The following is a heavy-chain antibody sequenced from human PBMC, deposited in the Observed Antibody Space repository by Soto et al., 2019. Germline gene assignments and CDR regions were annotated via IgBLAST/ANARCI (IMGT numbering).Heavy chain of an antibody. J-gene: IGHJ6*02. CDR1: GFTFSDYY. CDR2: ITGSSDYT. V-gene: IGHV3-11*05. CDR3: AREYYYGMVV. Sequence: QVQLVESGGGLVRPGGSLRLSCAASGFTFSDYYMTWIRQAPGKGLEWVSYITGSSDYTNYADSVKGRFTISRDNVKNSLYLQMNSLRAEDTAVYYCAREYYYGMVVWGQGTTVTVSS.